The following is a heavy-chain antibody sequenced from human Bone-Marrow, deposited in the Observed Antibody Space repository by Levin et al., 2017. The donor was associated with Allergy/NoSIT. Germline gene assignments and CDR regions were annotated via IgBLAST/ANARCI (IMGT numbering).Heavy chain of an antibody. CDR3: ARDPASGYYDSSGYSGDH. J-gene: IGHJ4*02. V-gene: IGHV3-48*02. CDR1: GFTFRHYT. CDR2: ITSSGDST. D-gene: IGHD3-22*01. Sequence: GESLKISCAASGFTFRHYTMNWVRQAPGKGLEWVSCITSSGDSTYYADSVKGRFTISRDTAKNSLYLQLNRLRDEDTDMYYCARDPASGYYDSSGYSGDHWGQGTLVTVSS.